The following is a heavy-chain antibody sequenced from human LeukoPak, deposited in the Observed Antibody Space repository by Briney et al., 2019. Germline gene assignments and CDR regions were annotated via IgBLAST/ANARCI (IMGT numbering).Heavy chain of an antibody. Sequence: GGSLRLSCVASGFTFSTFSSYGMTWVRQAPGKGLEWVSGISGSGGRTYYADSVKGRFTIPRDNSTNTLYLQMNSLRAEDTAVYYCAKEDLRYFDCFDYWGQGTQVTVSS. CDR1: GFTFSTFSSYG. V-gene: IGHV3-23*01. CDR3: AKEDLRYFDCFDY. CDR2: ISGSGGRT. D-gene: IGHD3-9*01. J-gene: IGHJ4*02.